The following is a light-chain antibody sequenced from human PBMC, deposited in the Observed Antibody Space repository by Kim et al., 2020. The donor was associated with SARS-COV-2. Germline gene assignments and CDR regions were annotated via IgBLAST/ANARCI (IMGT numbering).Light chain of an antibody. V-gene: IGLV6-57*03. CDR2: GDN. Sequence: GKTVTLTCTRSSCSIASNYVPWYQPRPGSAPTHVIFGDNQRPSGVPGRFSGSNDSSSNSASLTISGLKTEDEADYYCQSYDSSNVVFGGGTQLTVL. CDR1: SCSIASNY. CDR3: QSYDSSNVV. J-gene: IGLJ2*01.